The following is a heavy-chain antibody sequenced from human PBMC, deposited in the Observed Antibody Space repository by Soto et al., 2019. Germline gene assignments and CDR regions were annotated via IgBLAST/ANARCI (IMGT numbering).Heavy chain of an antibody. J-gene: IGHJ4*02. CDR1: GFTFSSYS. D-gene: IGHD3-3*01. V-gene: IGHV3-21*01. CDR2: ISSSSSYI. CDR3: ATYYDFWSGYPITFDY. Sequence: ESGGGLVKPGGSLRLSCAASGFTFSSYSMNWVRQAPGKGLEWVSSISSSSSYIYYADSVKGRFTISRDNAKNSLYLQMNSLRAEDTAVYYCATYYDFWSGYPITFDYWGQGTLVTVSS.